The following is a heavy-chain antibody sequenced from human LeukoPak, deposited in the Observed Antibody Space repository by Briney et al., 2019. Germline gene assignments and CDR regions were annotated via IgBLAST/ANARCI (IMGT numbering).Heavy chain of an antibody. CDR1: GFTFSSYG. V-gene: IGHV3-23*01. CDR3: ANDLSGYYDSSGYSD. D-gene: IGHD3-22*01. Sequence: PGGSLRLSCAASGFTFSSYGMSWVRQAPGKGLEWVSAISGSGGSTYYADSVKGRFTISRDNSKNTLYLQMNSLRAEDTAVYYCANDLSGYYDSSGYSDWGQGTLVTVSS. CDR2: ISGSGGST. J-gene: IGHJ4*02.